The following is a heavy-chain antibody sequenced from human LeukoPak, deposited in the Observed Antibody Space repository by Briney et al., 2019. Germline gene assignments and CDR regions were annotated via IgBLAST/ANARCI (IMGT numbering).Heavy chain of an antibody. Sequence: GGSLRLSCTASGFTFSSYAMTWVRQAPGKGLEWVSGISDSGGTTYYADSVKGRFTMSRDNSKNTVYLQMNSLRAEDTAVYYCAKERDILVRGAGYYSDYWGQGTLVTVSS. V-gene: IGHV3-23*01. D-gene: IGHD3-10*01. CDR3: AKERDILVRGAGYYSDY. CDR2: ISDSGGTT. J-gene: IGHJ4*02. CDR1: GFTFSSYA.